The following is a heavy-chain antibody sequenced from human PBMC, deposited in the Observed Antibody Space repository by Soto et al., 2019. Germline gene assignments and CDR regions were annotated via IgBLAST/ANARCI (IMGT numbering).Heavy chain of an antibody. V-gene: IGHV1-46*01. CDR2: INPSGGST. D-gene: IGHD6-13*01. J-gene: IGHJ4*02. Sequence: ASVKVSCKASGYTFTSYYMHWVRQAPGQGLEWMGIINPSGGSTSYAQKFQGRVTMTGDASTSTVYMELSSLRSEDTAVYYCAGDSSSWHIDYWGQGTLVTVSS. CDR3: AGDSSSWHIDY. CDR1: GYTFTSYY.